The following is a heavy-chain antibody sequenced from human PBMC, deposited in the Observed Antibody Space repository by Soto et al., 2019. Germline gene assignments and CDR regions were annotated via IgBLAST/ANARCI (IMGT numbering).Heavy chain of an antibody. CDR3: ARDRGSIAAEAFDY. CDR2: IIPILGIA. J-gene: IGHJ4*02. V-gene: IGHV1-69*04. Sequence: SVKVSCKASGGTFSSYTISWVRQAPGQGLERMGRIIPILGIANYAQKFQGRVTITADKSTSTAYMELRSLRSDDTAVYYCARDRGSIAAEAFDYSGQGTLVTVSS. CDR1: GGTFSSYT. D-gene: IGHD6-13*01.